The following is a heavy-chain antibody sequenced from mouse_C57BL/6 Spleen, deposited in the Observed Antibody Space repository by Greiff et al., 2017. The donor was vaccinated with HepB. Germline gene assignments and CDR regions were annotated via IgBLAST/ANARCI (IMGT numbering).Heavy chain of an antibody. J-gene: IGHJ3*01. CDR3: ARGEDYDAWFAY. V-gene: IGHV1-76*01. CDR2: IYPGSGNT. CDR1: GYTFTDYY. D-gene: IGHD2-4*01. Sequence: QVQLQQSGAELVRPGASVKLSCKASGYTFTDYYINWVKQRPGQGLEWIARIYPGSGNTYYNEKFKGKATLTAEKSSSTAYMQLSSLTSEDSAVYFCARGEDYDAWFAYWGQGTLVTVSA.